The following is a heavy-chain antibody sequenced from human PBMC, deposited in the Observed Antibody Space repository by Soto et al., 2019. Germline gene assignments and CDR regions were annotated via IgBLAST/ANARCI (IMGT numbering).Heavy chain of an antibody. CDR2: FYYSGST. V-gene: IGHV4-39*01. J-gene: IGHJ4*02. CDR3: VRHRGTGYPYFDY. CDR1: GDSISTNSYS. D-gene: IGHD3-9*01. Sequence: SETLSLTCTVSGDSISTNSYSWGWIRQPPGQGLEWIGLFYYSGSTHYNPSLKSRLTVSVDTSKNQFSLKLSSVTAADTAVYYCVRHRGTGYPYFDYWGQGTLVTVSS.